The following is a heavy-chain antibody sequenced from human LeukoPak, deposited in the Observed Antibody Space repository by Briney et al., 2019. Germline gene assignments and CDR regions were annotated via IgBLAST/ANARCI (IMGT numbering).Heavy chain of an antibody. J-gene: IGHJ4*02. CDR2: IHRSGSP. CDR3: AREILGGFNPRAY. V-gene: IGHV4-4*02. Sequence: SETLSLTCTVSLDSTTSNFWSWVRQSPGQGLEWIGEIHRSGSPNYNPSLQSRVTISIDRSRNQIALELSSVTAADTAVYYCAREILGGFNPRAYWGQGTPVTVSS. CDR1: LDSTTSNF. D-gene: IGHD1-14*01.